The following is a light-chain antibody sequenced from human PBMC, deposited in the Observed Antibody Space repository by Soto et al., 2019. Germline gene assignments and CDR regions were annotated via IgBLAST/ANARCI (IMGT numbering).Light chain of an antibody. V-gene: IGKV3-15*01. J-gene: IGKJ2*01. Sequence: EIVMTQSPATLSVSPGERATLSCRASQSVSSNLAWYQQKPGQAPRLLIYGASTRATGIPARFSGSGSGTEVTLNISSLQSEDFAVYYFQQYNNWPPGTFGQGTKLEIK. CDR3: QQYNNWPPGT. CDR1: QSVSSN. CDR2: GAS.